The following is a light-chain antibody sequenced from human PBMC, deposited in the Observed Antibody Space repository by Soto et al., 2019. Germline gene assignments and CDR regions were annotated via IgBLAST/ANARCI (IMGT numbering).Light chain of an antibody. CDR1: QPVSSNF. CDR3: QQYANSPIT. Sequence: ELVLTQSPGTLSLAPGESAALSCSASQPVSSNFLAWYQQKPGQAPRLLIYGVSSRASGIPDRFFGSGSGTDFTLTINRLEPEDFAVYYCQQYANSPITFGQGILLEIK. CDR2: GVS. J-gene: IGKJ5*01. V-gene: IGKV3-20*01.